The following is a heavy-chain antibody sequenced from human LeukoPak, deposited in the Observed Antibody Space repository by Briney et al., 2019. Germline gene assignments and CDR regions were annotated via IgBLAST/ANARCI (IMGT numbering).Heavy chain of an antibody. J-gene: IGHJ4*02. V-gene: IGHV3-30*04. CDR2: ISYDGSNK. D-gene: IGHD3-10*01. Sequence: PGRSLRLSCAASGFTFSNYAMHWVRQAPGKGLEWVAVISYDGSNKYYADSVKGRFTISRDNSKNTLYLQMNSLRAEDTAVYYCAKDVLWFGELLSLGGIDYWGQGTLVTVSS. CDR1: GFTFSNYA. CDR3: AKDVLWFGELLSLGGIDY.